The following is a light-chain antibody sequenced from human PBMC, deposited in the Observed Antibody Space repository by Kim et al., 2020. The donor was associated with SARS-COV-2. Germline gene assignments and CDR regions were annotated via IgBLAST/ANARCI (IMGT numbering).Light chain of an antibody. CDR1: QGISSY. J-gene: IGKJ2*02. V-gene: IGKV1-8*01. CDR2: AAS. Sequence: AILMTQSPSSFSASTGDRVTITCRASQGISSYLAWYQQKPGKAPKLLIYAASTLQSGVPSRFSGSGSGTDFTLTISCLQSEDFATYYCQQYYSYPCTFGQGTKLEI. CDR3: QQYYSYPCT.